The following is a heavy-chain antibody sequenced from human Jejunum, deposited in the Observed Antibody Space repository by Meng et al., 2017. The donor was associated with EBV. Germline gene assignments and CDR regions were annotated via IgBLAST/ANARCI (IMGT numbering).Heavy chain of an antibody. Sequence: VAETKNPGASGKVSCRASGYIVTDYYTHWVRQAPGQGLEWVGRMNSNSGSTNYAQKFQGRVTMTRDTSISTAYMDLSGLRSDDTAVYYCARATLSGYHDRFFDYWGQGTLVTVSS. J-gene: IGHJ4*02. CDR2: MNSNSGST. CDR3: ARATLSGYHDRFFDY. V-gene: IGHV1-2*06. CDR1: GYIVTDYY. D-gene: IGHD3-9*01.